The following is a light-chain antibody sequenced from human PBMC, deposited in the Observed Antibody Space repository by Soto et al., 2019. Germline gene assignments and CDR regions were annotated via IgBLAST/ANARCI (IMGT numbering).Light chain of an antibody. V-gene: IGLV2-14*01. CDR3: SSYTSTNTPVV. CDR1: SSDVGGYNY. J-gene: IGLJ2*01. Sequence: QSALTQPASVSGSPGQSITISCTGTSSDVGGYNYVSWYQQHPGKAPKLMISDVSNRPSGVSNRFSGSKSGNTASLTISGLQAEDEADYYCSSYTSTNTPVVFGGGTKVTVL. CDR2: DVS.